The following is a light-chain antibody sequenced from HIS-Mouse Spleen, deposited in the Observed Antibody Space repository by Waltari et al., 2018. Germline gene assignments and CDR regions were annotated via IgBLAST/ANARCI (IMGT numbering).Light chain of an antibody. CDR1: SSNIGSNY. J-gene: IGLJ2*01. CDR3: AAWDDSLSGV. V-gene: IGLV1-47*01. CDR2: RNN. Sequence: QSVLTQPPSASGTPGQRVTISCSGSSSNIGSNYVYWYQQLPGTAPKLLIYRNNQRPSGVPDRCSGSKSGTSASLAIRGLRSEDEADYYCAAWDDSLSGVFGGGTKLTVL.